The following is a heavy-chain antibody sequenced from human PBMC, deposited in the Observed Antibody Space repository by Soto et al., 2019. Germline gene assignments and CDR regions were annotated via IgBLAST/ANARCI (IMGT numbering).Heavy chain of an antibody. Sequence: HPGRSLRLSCAASGFTFSSYVMPWVRQAPGKGMEWVAVIWYDGSNKYYADSVKGRFTISRDNSKNTLYLQMNSLRAEDTAVYYCARDVGVSSPDCSGGSCYEYFDYWGQGTLVTVSS. J-gene: IGHJ4*02. CDR2: IWYDGSNK. CDR1: GFTFSSYV. CDR3: ARDVGVSSPDCSGGSCYEYFDY. V-gene: IGHV3-33*01. D-gene: IGHD2-15*01.